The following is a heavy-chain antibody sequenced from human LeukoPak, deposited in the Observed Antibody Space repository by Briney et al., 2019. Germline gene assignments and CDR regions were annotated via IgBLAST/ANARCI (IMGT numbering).Heavy chain of an antibody. J-gene: IGHJ3*02. CDR1: GGTFSSYA. Sequence: ASVKVSCKASGGTFSSYAISWVRQAPGQGLEWMGIINPSGGSTSYAQKFQGRATMTRDTSTSTVYMELSSLRSEDTALYYCARGGYSSSRDAFDIWGQGTMVTVSS. D-gene: IGHD6-13*01. V-gene: IGHV1-46*01. CDR2: INPSGGST. CDR3: ARGGYSSSRDAFDI.